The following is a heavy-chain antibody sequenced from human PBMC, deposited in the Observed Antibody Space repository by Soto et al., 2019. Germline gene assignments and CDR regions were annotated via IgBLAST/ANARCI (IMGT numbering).Heavy chain of an antibody. J-gene: IGHJ6*02. CDR2: IKSKTDGGTT. CDR1: GFTFSNAW. CDR3: TTDLGSIGPKPYYYGMDV. D-gene: IGHD1-26*01. V-gene: IGHV3-15*07. Sequence: GGSLRLSCAASGFTFSNAWMNWVRQAPGKGLEWVGRIKSKTDGGTTDYAAPVKGRFTISRDDSKNTLYLQMNSLKTEDTAVYYCTTDLGSIGPKPYYYGMDVWGQGTTVTVSS.